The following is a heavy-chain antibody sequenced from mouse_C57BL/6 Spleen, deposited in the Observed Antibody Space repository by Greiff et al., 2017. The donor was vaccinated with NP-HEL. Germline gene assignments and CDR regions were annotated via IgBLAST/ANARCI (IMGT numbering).Heavy chain of an antibody. CDR1: GYSFTSYY. J-gene: IGHJ2*01. CDR3: ARDSNYFNYFDY. Sequence: QVQLKQSGPELVKPGASVKISCKASGYSFTSYYIHWVKQRPGQGLEWIGWIYPGSGNTKYNEKFKGKATLTADTSSSTAYMQLSSLTSEDSAVYYCARDSNYFNYFDYWDQGTTLTVSS. CDR2: IYPGSGNT. V-gene: IGHV1-66*01. D-gene: IGHD2-5*01.